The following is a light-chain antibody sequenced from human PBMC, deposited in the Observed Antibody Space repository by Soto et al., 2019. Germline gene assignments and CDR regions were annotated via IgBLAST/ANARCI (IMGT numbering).Light chain of an antibody. CDR1: QSVSSN. Sequence: RVMMQSPAALSVSPGERATLSCRASQSVSSNLAWYQQKPGQAPRLLIYGASTRATGIPARFSGSGSGTEFTLTISSLQSEDFAVYYCQQYNNWPQTFGQGTKVE. CDR3: QQYNNWPQT. J-gene: IGKJ1*01. V-gene: IGKV3-15*01. CDR2: GAS.